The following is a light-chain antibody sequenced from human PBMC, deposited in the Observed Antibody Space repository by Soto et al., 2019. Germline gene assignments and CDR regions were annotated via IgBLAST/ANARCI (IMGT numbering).Light chain of an antibody. CDR1: SSNIGSNY. CDR2: RNN. V-gene: IGLV1-47*01. CDR3: AAWDDSLSGVV. J-gene: IGLJ2*01. Sequence: QSVLPQPPSASGTPGQRVTISCSGSSSNIGSNYVFWYQHLPGTAPKLLIYRNNQRPSGVPDRFSGSKSGTSASLAISGLRSEDETDYYCAAWDDSLSGVVFGGGTMVTVL.